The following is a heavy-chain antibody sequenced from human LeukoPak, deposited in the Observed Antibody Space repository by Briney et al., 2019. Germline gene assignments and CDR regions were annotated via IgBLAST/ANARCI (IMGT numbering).Heavy chain of an antibody. V-gene: IGHV4-34*01. CDR1: GGSFSGYY. Sequence: SETLSLTCAVYGGSFSGYYWSWIRQPPGKGLEWIGEINHSGSTNYNPSLKSRVTISVDTSKNQFSLKLSSVTAADTAVYYCARLNLLHLYYYGSGSYYNRHSGNFDYWGQGTLVTVSS. J-gene: IGHJ4*02. CDR2: INHSGST. D-gene: IGHD3-10*01. CDR3: ARLNLLHLYYYGSGSYYNRHSGNFDY.